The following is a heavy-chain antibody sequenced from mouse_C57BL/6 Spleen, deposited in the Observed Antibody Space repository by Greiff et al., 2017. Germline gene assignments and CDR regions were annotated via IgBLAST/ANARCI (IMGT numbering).Heavy chain of an antibody. D-gene: IGHD2-3*01. CDR2: INYDGSSP. Sequence: EVQLVESEGGLVQPGSSMKLSCTASGFTFSDYYMAWVRQVPEKGLEWVANINYDGSSPYDLDSLKSRFFISRDIAKNILYMQMSSLNSEDTATYYCARCLYGYYFYYAMDYWGHGTSVTVSS. CDR3: ARCLYGYYFYYAMDY. J-gene: IGHJ4*01. V-gene: IGHV5-16*01. CDR1: GFTFSDYY.